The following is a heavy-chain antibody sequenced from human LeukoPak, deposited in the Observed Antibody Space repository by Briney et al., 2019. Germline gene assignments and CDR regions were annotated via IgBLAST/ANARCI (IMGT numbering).Heavy chain of an antibody. CDR3: AKVGSSVSAHSLAKYNWYYP. Sequence: GGSLRLSCAASGFTFSSYAMSWVRQAPGKGLEWVSAISGSGGSTYYADSVKGRFTISRDNSKNTLYLQMNSLRAEDTAVYYCAKVGSSVSAHSLAKYNWYYPCCQGTLVTVSS. J-gene: IGHJ5*02. CDR1: GFTFSSYA. V-gene: IGHV3-23*01. CDR2: ISGSGGST. D-gene: IGHD6-19*01.